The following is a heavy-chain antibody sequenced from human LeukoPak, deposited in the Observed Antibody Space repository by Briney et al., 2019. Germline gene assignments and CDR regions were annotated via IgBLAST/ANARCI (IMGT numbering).Heavy chain of an antibody. CDR2: ISYDGSNK. D-gene: IGHD3-9*01. Sequence: PGGSLRLSCAASGFTFSSYAMHWVRQAPGKGLEWVAVISYDGSNKYYADSVKGRSTISRDNSKNTLYLQMNSLRAEDTAVYYCARGQDYDILTGPLDYWGQGTLVTVSS. V-gene: IGHV3-30*04. J-gene: IGHJ4*02. CDR1: GFTFSSYA. CDR3: ARGQDYDILTGPLDY.